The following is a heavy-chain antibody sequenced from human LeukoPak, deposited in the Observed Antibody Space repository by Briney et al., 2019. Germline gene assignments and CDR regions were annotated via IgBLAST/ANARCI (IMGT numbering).Heavy chain of an antibody. J-gene: IGHJ4*02. V-gene: IGHV3-23*01. CDR3: AKQKGYCSGGSRYYSDY. Sequence: GGSLTLSCAASGFTFSSYAMSWVRQAPGKGLEWVSTLSGSGASTSYADSVKGRFTISRDNSKNTLYLQMNILRAEDTARYYCAKQKGYCSGGSRYYSDYWGQGTLVTVSS. CDR1: GFTFSSYA. CDR2: LSGSGAST. D-gene: IGHD2-15*01.